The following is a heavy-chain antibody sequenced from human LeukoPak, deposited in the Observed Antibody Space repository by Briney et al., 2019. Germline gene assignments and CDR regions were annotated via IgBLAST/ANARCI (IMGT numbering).Heavy chain of an antibody. J-gene: IGHJ4*02. V-gene: IGHV4-34*01. CDR1: GGSFSGYY. D-gene: IGHD3-22*01. Sequence: SETLSLTCAVYGGSFSGYYWSWIRQPPGEGLEWIGEINHSRSTNYNPSLKGRVTISVDTSKNQFSLKLSSVTAADTAVYYCARAGYSFRYYFDYWGQGTLVTVSS. CDR2: INHSRST. CDR3: ARAGYSFRYYFDY.